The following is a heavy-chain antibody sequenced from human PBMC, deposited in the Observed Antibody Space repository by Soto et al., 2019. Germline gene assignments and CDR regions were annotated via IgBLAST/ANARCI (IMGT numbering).Heavy chain of an antibody. D-gene: IGHD2-2*01. V-gene: IGHV3-74*01. CDR2: INGDGRST. Sequence: PGGSLRLSCAASGFISRSYWMHWVRQVPGKGLVWVSRINGDGRSTSYADSVKGRFTISRDNAKNTLYLQMNSLRAEDTAVYYCARAQYLADDAFDIWGQGAMVTVSS. J-gene: IGHJ3*02. CDR3: ARAQYLADDAFDI. CDR1: GFISRSYW.